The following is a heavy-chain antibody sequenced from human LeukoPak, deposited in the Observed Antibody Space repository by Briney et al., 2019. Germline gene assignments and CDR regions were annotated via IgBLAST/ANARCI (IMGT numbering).Heavy chain of an antibody. CDR3: ARGGDSSSYYYSIDY. Sequence: SETLSLTCTVSGGSISSYYWSWIRQPADKGLEWIGRIYSSGSTNYNPSLKSRVTMSVDTSKNQFSLKLSSVTAADTAVYYCARGGDSSSYYYSIDYWGQGTLVTVSS. V-gene: IGHV4-4*07. J-gene: IGHJ4*02. CDR1: GGSISSYY. CDR2: IYSSGST. D-gene: IGHD3-22*01.